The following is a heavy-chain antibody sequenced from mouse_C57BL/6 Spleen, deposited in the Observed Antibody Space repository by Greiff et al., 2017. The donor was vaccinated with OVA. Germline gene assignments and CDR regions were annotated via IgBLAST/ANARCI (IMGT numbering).Heavy chain of an antibody. Sequence: DVKLVESGGGLVQPGGSLKLSCAASGFTFSDYYMYWVRQTPEKRLEWVAYISNGGGSTYYPDTVKGRFTISRDNAKNTLYLQMSRLKSEDTAMYYCASGDYWGQGTTLTVSS. J-gene: IGHJ2*01. CDR2: ISNGGGST. CDR1: GFTFSDYY. V-gene: IGHV5-12*01. CDR3: ASGDY.